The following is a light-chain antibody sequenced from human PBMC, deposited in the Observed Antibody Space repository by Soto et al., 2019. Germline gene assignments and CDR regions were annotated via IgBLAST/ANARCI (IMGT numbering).Light chain of an antibody. CDR2: HAS. CDR1: QSIDRW. Sequence: DIRLSHLLSTWPGFFEARVPITCRASQSIDRWLAWYQQRPGKAPKILIYHASSLETGVPSRFSGSGSGTEFTLTISSLQPDDFATYYCQHHNSYSGTFGQGTNVDIK. V-gene: IGKV1-5*01. CDR3: QHHNSYSGT. J-gene: IGKJ1*01.